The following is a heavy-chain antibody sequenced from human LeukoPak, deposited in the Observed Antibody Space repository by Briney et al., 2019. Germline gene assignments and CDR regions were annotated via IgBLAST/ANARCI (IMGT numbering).Heavy chain of an antibody. V-gene: IGHV3-15*01. Sequence: GGSLRLSCAASGFTFSNAWMSWVRHAPGKGLEWVGRIKSKTDGGTTDYAAPVKGRFTISRDDSKNTLYLQMNSLETEDTAVYYCTSNYYYDSSGYRFFDYWGQGTLVTVSS. J-gene: IGHJ4*02. CDR3: TSNYYYDSSGYRFFDY. CDR1: GFTFSNAW. CDR2: IKSKTDGGTT. D-gene: IGHD3-22*01.